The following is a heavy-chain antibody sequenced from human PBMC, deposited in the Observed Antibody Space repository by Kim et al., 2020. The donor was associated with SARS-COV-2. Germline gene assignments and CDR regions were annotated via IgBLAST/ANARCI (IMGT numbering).Heavy chain of an antibody. D-gene: IGHD3-10*01. Sequence: GGSLRLSCAASGFTFDDYAMHWVRQAPGKGLEWVSGISWNSGTIGYADSVKGRFTISIDNAKNSLYLQMNSQRTEDTALYYCAKSKVTMFQGVLYGMDV. CDR3: AKSKVTMFQGVLYGMDV. CDR1: GFTFDDYA. V-gene: IGHV3-9*01. J-gene: IGHJ6*01. CDR2: ISWNSGTI.